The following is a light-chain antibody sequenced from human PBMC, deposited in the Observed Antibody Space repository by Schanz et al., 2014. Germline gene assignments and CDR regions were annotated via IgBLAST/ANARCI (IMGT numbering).Light chain of an antibody. J-gene: IGLJ2*01. CDR1: SSNIGNKY. CDR2: DNN. V-gene: IGLV1-51*01. CDR3: GAWDTSLSAVV. Sequence: QSVLTQPPSVSAAPGQKVTISCSGSSSNIGNKYVSWYQKFPGTAPRLLIYDNNKRPSGIPDRFSGSKSGTSATLGITGLQTGDEADYYCGAWDTSLSAVVFGGGTKLTVL.